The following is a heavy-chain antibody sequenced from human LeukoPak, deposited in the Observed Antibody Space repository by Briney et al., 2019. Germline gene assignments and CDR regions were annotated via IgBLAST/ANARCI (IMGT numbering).Heavy chain of an antibody. J-gene: IGHJ4*02. CDR2: TYPGDSDT. CDR1: GYSFTFYW. V-gene: IGHV5-51*01. D-gene: IGHD3-22*01. CDR3: AIPEFSPFHASSGYSIN. Sequence: GESLKISCKGSGYSFTFYWIGWVRQMPGKGLEWMGITYPGDSDTRYSPSFQGQVTISADKSISTAYLQWSSLKASDTAMYYCAIPEFSPFHASSGYSINWGQGTLVTVSS.